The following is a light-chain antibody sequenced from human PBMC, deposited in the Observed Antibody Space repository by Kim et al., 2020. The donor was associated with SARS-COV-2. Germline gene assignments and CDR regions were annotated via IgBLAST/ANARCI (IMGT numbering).Light chain of an antibody. V-gene: IGLV2-8*03. CDR2: DVN. Sequence: GQSITISCTGTSSDVGGYNYVSWYQQHPGKAPKLMIYDVNKRPSGVPNRFFGSKSDNTASLTVSGLQAEDEADYYCSSYAGSNFYVFGAGTKVTVL. CDR3: SSYAGSNFYV. J-gene: IGLJ1*01. CDR1: SSDVGGYNY.